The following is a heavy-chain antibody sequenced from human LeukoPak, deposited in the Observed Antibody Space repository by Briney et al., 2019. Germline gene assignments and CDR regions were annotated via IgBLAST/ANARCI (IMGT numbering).Heavy chain of an antibody. J-gene: IGHJ4*02. CDR2: ISAGSDYI. D-gene: IGHD6-19*01. Sequence: GGSLRLPCAASGFTFTGYSMTWVRQAPGKGLEWISYISAGSDYIYYADSVKGRFTISRDNAKNSLSLQMNSLRAEDTAVYYCAKEEWLGKMNYFDHWGQGTLVTVSS. CDR1: GFTFTGYS. CDR3: AKEEWLGKMNYFDH. V-gene: IGHV3-21*01.